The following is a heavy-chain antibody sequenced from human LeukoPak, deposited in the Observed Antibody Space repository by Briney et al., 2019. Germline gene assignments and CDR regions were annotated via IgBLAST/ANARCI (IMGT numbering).Heavy chain of an antibody. J-gene: IGHJ6*02. Sequence: PGGSLRLSCAASGLTFSSYAMSWVRQAPGKGLEWVSAISGSGGSTYYADSVKGRFTISRDNSKNTLYLQMNSLRAEDTAVYYCAKGSGYDSGYYGMDVWGQGTTVTVSS. D-gene: IGHD5-12*01. CDR2: ISGSGGST. CDR3: AKGSGYDSGYYGMDV. V-gene: IGHV3-23*01. CDR1: GLTFSSYA.